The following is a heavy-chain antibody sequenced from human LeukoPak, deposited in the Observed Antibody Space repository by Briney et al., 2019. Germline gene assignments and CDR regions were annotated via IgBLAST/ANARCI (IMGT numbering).Heavy chain of an antibody. V-gene: IGHV4-39*02. J-gene: IGHJ4*02. CDR3: AREKGYFDY. CDR1: GGSISSSSYY. CDR2: VFYSGST. Sequence: SETLSLTCTVSGGSISSSSYYWGWIRQPPGKGLEWIASVFYSGSTYYNPSLKSRVSMSVDTSKNQFFLTLSSVTAADTAVYYCAREKGYFDYWGQGTLVTVSS.